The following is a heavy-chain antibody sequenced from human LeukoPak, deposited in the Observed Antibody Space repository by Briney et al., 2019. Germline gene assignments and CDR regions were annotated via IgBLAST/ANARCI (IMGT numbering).Heavy chain of an antibody. V-gene: IGHV3-15*01. CDR3: TRVPEYYYDILGPSA. J-gene: IGHJ3*01. Sequence: GGSLRLSCAASGFTFSNAWMSWVRQAPGKGLEWVGRIKSKTDGGTTDYAAPVKGRFTISRDDSKNTLYLQMNSLKTEDTAVYYCTRVPEYYYDILGPSAWGQGTMVTVSS. CDR2: IKSKTDGGTT. D-gene: IGHD3-9*01. CDR1: GFTFSNAW.